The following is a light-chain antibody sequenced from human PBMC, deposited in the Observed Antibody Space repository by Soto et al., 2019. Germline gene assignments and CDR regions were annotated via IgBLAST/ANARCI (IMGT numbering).Light chain of an antibody. V-gene: IGKV1-5*01. J-gene: IGKJ2*01. CDR3: QHYCTYPYT. CDR2: DAS. Sequence: DIQMTQSPSTLSASVGDRVVITCRASQSINGWLAWYQQKPGKAPNLLISDASNLESGVPSRFSGSGSGTEFTLTIDSLQPYDFATYFCQHYCTYPYTFGQGTKLEMK. CDR1: QSINGW.